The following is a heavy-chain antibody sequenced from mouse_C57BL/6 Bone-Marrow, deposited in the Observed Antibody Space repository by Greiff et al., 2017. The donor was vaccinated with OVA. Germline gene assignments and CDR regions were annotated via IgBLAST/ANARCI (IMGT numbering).Heavy chain of an antibody. Sequence: QVQLQQSGAELVMPGASVKLSCKASGYTFTSYWMHWVKQRPGQGLEWIGEIDPSDSYTNYNQKFKGKSTLTVDKSSSTAYMQLSSLTSEDSAVYYCARGERRGIDAMDYWGQGTSVTVSS. CDR3: ARGERRGIDAMDY. V-gene: IGHV1-69*01. CDR1: GYTFTSYW. CDR2: IDPSDSYT. J-gene: IGHJ4*01.